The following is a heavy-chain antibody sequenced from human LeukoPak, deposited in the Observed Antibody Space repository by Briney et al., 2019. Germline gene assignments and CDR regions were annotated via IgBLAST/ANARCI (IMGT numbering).Heavy chain of an antibody. J-gene: IGHJ5*02. CDR2: IYYSGST. CDR3: ARGNTHTSGYLVVGNWFDP. Sequence: PSETPSLTCTVSDGTVNSSTYYWGWIRQPPGKGLEWTGSIYYSGSTFYNPSLRGRVTISVDSSKNQVSLKLTSVTAADTAVYYCARGNTHTSGYLVVGNWFDPWGRGTLVTVSS. CDR1: DGTVNSSTYY. D-gene: IGHD6-25*01. V-gene: IGHV4-39*05.